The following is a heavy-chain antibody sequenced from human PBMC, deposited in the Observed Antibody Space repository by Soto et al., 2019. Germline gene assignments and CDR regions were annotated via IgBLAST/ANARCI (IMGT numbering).Heavy chain of an antibody. CDR2: IYYSGSI. Sequence: QVQLQESGPGLVKPSETLSLTCTVSGGSISSYYWSWIRQPPGKGLEWIGFIYYSGSINYKPSLKTRVTIPVDTSKNLFALKLSSVTAADTAVYYCASRYSGYDLYDFDYWGQGTLVTVSS. CDR3: ASRYSGYDLYDFDY. V-gene: IGHV4-59*01. CDR1: GGSISSYY. D-gene: IGHD5-12*01. J-gene: IGHJ4*02.